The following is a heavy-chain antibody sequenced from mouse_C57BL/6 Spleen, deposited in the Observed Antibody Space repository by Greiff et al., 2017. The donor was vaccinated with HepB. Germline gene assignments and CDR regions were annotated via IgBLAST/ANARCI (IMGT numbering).Heavy chain of an antibody. V-gene: IGHV1-69*01. CDR1: GYTFTSYW. J-gene: IGHJ1*03. CDR3: ARWGTTVVAPDWYFDV. CDR2: IDPSDSYT. D-gene: IGHD1-1*01. Sequence: QVQLQQPGAELVMPGASVKLSCKASGYTFTSYWMHWVKQRPGQGLEWIGEIDPSDSYTNYNQKFKGKSTLTVDKSSSPAYMQLSSLTSEDSAVYYCARWGTTVVAPDWYFDVWGTGTTVTVSS.